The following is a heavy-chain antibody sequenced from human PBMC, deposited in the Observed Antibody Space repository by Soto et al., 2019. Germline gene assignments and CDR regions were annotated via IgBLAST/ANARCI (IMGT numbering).Heavy chain of an antibody. Sequence: GGSLRLSCAASGFTFSSYAMSWVRQTPGKGLEWVSVISGTGTSTYYADSVGGRFTVSRDDSKNTLFLQMNSLRAEDTAVYYCEKGYASGRLNWFDTWGQGTLVTVSS. V-gene: IGHV3-23*01. J-gene: IGHJ5*02. D-gene: IGHD3-10*01. CDR1: GFTFSSYA. CDR3: EKGYASGRLNWFDT. CDR2: ISGTGTST.